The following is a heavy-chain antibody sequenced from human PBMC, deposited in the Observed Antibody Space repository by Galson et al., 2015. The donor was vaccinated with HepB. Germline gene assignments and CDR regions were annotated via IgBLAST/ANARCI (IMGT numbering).Heavy chain of an antibody. Sequence: SLRLSCAASGFTFSSYAMTWVRQAPGKGLEWVSLISVDTTYYAHSVKGRFTISRDNSKNTMYLQMNSLRAEDTAVYYCARGTGWPYYFDYWGQGTLVTVSS. CDR1: GFTFSSYA. CDR2: ISVDTT. D-gene: IGHD3/OR15-3a*01. CDR3: ARGTGWPYYFDY. J-gene: IGHJ4*02. V-gene: IGHV3-23*01.